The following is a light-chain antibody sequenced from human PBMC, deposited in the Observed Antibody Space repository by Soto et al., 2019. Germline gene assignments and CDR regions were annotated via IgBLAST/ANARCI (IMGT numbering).Light chain of an antibody. J-gene: IGLJ1*01. V-gene: IGLV1-40*01. Sequence: QSVLTQPPSVSGAPGQRVTISCTGSSSNIGAGYDVHWYQQLPGAAPKVLIYDNNNRPSGVPDRFSGSKSGTSASLAITGLHAEDEADYYCQSYDSSLSGYVFGTGTKLTVL. CDR3: QSYDSSLSGYV. CDR2: DNN. CDR1: SSNIGAGYD.